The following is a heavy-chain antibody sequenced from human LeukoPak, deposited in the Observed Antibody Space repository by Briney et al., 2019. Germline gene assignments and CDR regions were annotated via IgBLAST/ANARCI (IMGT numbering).Heavy chain of an antibody. CDR2: INHSGST. J-gene: IGHJ6*02. Sequence: SETLSLTCAVYGGSFSGYYWSWIRQPPGKGLEWIGEINHSGSTNYNPSLKSRVTISVDTSKNQFSLKLSSVTAADTAVYYRARFQSTARRIAGTKRRTYYGMDVWGQGTTVTVSS. CDR1: GGSFSGYY. CDR3: ARFQSTARRIAGTKRRTYYGMDV. D-gene: IGHD1-14*01. V-gene: IGHV4-34*01.